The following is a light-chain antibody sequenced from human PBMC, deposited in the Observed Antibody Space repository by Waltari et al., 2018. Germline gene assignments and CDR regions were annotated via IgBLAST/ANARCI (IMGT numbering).Light chain of an antibody. CDR3: QQYSTSPFT. CDR2: WAG. CDR1: QSVSFLSREKNF. J-gene: IGKJ3*01. V-gene: IGKV4-1*01. Sequence: DIVLTQSPASLSVSLGERATITCTSSQSVSFLSREKNFLAWYQQKSRQTPKLLNYWAGVRESGVPDRFSGSGSGTNFTLTISSLQAEDAAVYYCQQYSTSPFTFGPGTTVEI.